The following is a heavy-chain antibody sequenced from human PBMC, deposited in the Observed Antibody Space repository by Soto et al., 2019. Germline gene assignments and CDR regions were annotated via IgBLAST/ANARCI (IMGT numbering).Heavy chain of an antibody. CDR2: ISYDGSNK. Sequence: PGGSLRLSCAASGFTFSSYAMHWVRQAPGKGLEWVAVISYDGSNKYYADSVKGRFTISRDNSKNTLYLQMNSLRAEDTAVYYCARDRRYSSSWPTYDYWGQGTLVTVSS. CDR1: GFTFSSYA. V-gene: IGHV3-30-3*01. J-gene: IGHJ4*02. CDR3: ARDRRYSSSWPTYDY. D-gene: IGHD6-13*01.